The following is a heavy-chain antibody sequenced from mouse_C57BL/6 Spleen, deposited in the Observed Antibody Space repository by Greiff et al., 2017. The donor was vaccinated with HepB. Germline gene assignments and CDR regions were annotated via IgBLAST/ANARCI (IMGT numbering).Heavy chain of an antibody. Sequence: QVQLQQSGAELVRPGTSVKMSCKASGYTFTNYWIGWAKQRPGHGLEWIGDIYPGGGYTNYNEKFKGKATLTAYKSSSTAYMQFSSLTSEDSAIYYCARKGQLYPIDYWGQGTSVTVSS. D-gene: IGHD6-1*01. CDR3: ARKGQLYPIDY. J-gene: IGHJ4*01. CDR1: GYTFTNYW. V-gene: IGHV1-63*01. CDR2: IYPGGGYT.